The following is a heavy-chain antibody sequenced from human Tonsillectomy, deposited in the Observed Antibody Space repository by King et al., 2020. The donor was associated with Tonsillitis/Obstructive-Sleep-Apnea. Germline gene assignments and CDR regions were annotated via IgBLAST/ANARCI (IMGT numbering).Heavy chain of an antibody. V-gene: IGHV3-64D*06. CDR3: VCVGYVIVTSYYPVDY. J-gene: IGHJ4*02. D-gene: IGHD3-9*01. Sequence: VQLVESGGGLVQPGGSLRLSCSASGFTFSSYAMHWVRQAPGKGLEYVSAISSNGGSTYYADSVKGRFTISRDNSKNTLYLQMSSLRAEDTAVSYCVCVGYVIVTSYYPVDYCGQGTLVTVS. CDR1: GFTFSSYA. CDR2: ISSNGGST.